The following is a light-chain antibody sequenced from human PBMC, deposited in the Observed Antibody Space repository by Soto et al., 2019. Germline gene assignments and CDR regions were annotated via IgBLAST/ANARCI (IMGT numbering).Light chain of an antibody. Sequence: ETVMTQSPATLSLFPGERATLSCRASQSVSNNLAWYQQKSGQSPRLLIYGASTRATGIPARFSGSGSETDFTLTISSLQSEDFAVYYYQQYKNWPPVTFGGGTKVEI. CDR1: QSVSNN. J-gene: IGKJ4*01. CDR3: QQYKNWPPVT. CDR2: GAS. V-gene: IGKV3-15*01.